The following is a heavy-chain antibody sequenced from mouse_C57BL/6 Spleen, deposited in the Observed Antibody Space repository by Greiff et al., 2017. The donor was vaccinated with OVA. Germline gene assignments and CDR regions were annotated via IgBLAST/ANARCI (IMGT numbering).Heavy chain of an antibody. D-gene: IGHD2-1*01. CDR2: IRSKSNNYAT. J-gene: IGHJ2*01. Sequence: EVKLLESGGGLVQPKGSLKLSCAASGFSFNTYAMNWVRQAPGKGLEWVARIRSKSNNYATYYADSVKDRFTISRDDSESMLYLQMNNLKTEDTAMYYCVRQGIYYGNYFDYWGQGTTLTVSS. CDR1: GFSFNTYA. CDR3: VRQGIYYGNYFDY. V-gene: IGHV10-1*01.